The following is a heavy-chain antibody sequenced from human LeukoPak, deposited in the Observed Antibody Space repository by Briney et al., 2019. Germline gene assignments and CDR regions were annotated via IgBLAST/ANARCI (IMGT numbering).Heavy chain of an antibody. V-gene: IGHV1-2*02. Sequence: ASVKVSCKASGGTFSSYTISWVRQAPGQGLEWMGWINPNSGGTNYAQKFQGRVTMTRDTSISTAYMELSRLRSDDTAVYYCARDRYYYGSGSYYVDYWGQGTLVTVSS. J-gene: IGHJ4*02. CDR2: INPNSGGT. CDR1: GGTFSSYT. CDR3: ARDRYYYGSGSYYVDY. D-gene: IGHD3-10*01.